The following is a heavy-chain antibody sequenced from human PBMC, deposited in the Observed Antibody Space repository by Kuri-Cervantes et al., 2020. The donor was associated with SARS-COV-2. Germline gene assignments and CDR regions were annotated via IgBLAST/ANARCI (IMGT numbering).Heavy chain of an antibody. J-gene: IGHJ3*02. CDR3: ARRLEYDFWSGPLDAFDI. CDR1: GFTFSSYE. CDR2: ISSSGSTI. Sequence: GGSLRLSCAASGFTFSSYEMNWVRQAPGKGLEWVSYISSSGSTIYYADSVRGRFTISRDNAKNSLYLQMNSLRAEDTAVYHCARRLEYDFWSGPLDAFDIWGQGTMVTVSS. V-gene: IGHV3-48*03. D-gene: IGHD3-3*01.